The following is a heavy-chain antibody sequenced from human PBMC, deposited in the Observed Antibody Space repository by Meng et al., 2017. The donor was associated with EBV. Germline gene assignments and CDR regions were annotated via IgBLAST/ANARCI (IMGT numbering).Heavy chain of an antibody. CDR3: ARESGRGYTPDY. CDR2: LISMFGTA. Sequence: QVQVVQSGAEVKKPGSSVKVSCRTSGGPFRNSAISWVRQAPGQGLEWIGGLISMFGTANYAQKFQDRVTITADESTTTGYMEMSSLRSEDTAVYYCARESGRGYTPDYWGQGTLVTVAS. D-gene: IGHD5-18*01. J-gene: IGHJ4*02. V-gene: IGHV1-69*01. CDR1: GGPFRNSA.